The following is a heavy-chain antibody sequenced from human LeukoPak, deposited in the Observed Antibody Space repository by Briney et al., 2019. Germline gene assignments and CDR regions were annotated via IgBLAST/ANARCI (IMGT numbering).Heavy chain of an antibody. CDR2: IKSKTDGGTT. J-gene: IGHJ4*02. Sequence: PGGSLRLSCAASGFTFSSYWMSWVRQAPGKGLEWVGRIKSKTDGGTTDYAAPVKGRFTISRDDSKNTLYLQMNSLKTEDTAVYYCTTVSSWYFGPFFWGQGTLVTVSS. CDR1: GFTFSSYW. D-gene: IGHD6-13*01. CDR3: TTVSSWYFGPFF. V-gene: IGHV3-15*01.